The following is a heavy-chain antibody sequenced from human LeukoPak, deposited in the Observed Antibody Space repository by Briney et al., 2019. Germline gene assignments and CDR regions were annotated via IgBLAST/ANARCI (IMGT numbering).Heavy chain of an antibody. CDR2: MNPTTGNT. CDR3: ARLSETPAYYDTHVYYYLGY. CDR1: GYTFSSYD. Sequence: GASVKVSCKASGYTFSSYDINWVRQATGQGLEWMGWMNPTTGNTGYAQKFQGRITMTRDTPINTAYMEISSLRSEDTAVYYCARLSETPAYYDTHVYYYLGYWGQGTLVTVSS. J-gene: IGHJ4*02. D-gene: IGHD3-22*01. V-gene: IGHV1-8*01.